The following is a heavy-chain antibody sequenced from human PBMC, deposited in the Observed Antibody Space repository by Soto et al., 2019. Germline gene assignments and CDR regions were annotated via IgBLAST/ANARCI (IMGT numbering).Heavy chain of an antibody. V-gene: IGHV3-23*01. J-gene: IGHJ6*03. Sequence: EVQLWESGGGLVQPGGSLRLSCEASGFTFSSHAMTWVRQAPGKGLEWVSAISGSGGSTYYADSVKGRFTISRDNSKNTLYLQMNSLRAEDTAVYYCAKKGVICSGTTAYSDDYYYYMDVWGKGTTVTVSS. CDR1: GFTFSSHA. CDR2: ISGSGGST. D-gene: IGHD2-15*01. CDR3: AKKGVICSGTTAYSDDYYYYMDV.